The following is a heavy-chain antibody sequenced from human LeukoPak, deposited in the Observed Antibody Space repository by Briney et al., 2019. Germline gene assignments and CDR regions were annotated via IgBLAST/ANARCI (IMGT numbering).Heavy chain of an antibody. D-gene: IGHD3-10*01. Sequence: GGSLRLSCAASGYTFSRYWMHWVRQGPGKGLVWVSRINEDGSSTSYAESVRGRFTISRDNAKNTLCLQMNSLRAEDAAVYYCTTDTFGARDSWGQGTPVTVSS. J-gene: IGHJ4*02. CDR3: TTDTFGARDS. V-gene: IGHV3-74*01. CDR1: GYTFSRYW. CDR2: INEDGSST.